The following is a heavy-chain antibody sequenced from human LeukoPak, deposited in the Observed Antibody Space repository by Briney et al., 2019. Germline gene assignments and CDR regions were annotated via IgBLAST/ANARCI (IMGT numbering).Heavy chain of an antibody. Sequence: GGSLRLSCAASGFTFSSYAMSWVRQAPGKGPEWVSAISGSGGSTYYADSVKGRFTISRDNSQNTQYLQMNSLRAEDTAVYYCAKTSSSSWKYFDYWGQGTLVTVSS. V-gene: IGHV3-23*01. D-gene: IGHD6-13*01. CDR2: ISGSGGST. CDR1: GFTFSSYA. J-gene: IGHJ4*02. CDR3: AKTSSSSWKYFDY.